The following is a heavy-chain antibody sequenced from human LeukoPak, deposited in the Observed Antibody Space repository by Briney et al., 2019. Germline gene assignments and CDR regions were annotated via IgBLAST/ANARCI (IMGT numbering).Heavy chain of an antibody. V-gene: IGHV4-59*01. CDR2: IYYSGST. Sequence: RASETLSLTCTVSGGSISSYYWSWIRQPPGKGLEWIGYIYYSGSTNYNPSLKSRVTISVDTSKNQFSLKLSSVTAADTAVYYCAKDHGRDYYGSGRYDYWGQGTLVTVSS. J-gene: IGHJ4*02. D-gene: IGHD3-10*01. CDR1: GGSISSYY. CDR3: AKDHGRDYYGSGRYDY.